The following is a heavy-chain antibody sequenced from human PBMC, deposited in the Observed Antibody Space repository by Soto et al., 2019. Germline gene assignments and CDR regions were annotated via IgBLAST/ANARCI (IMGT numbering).Heavy chain of an antibody. V-gene: IGHV1-2*02. CDR3: ARSPYSLEGDGQHYYYGMDL. D-gene: IGHD2-15*01. CDR2: IEPNTDDT. CDR1: GFTFSGFY. J-gene: IGHJ6*02. Sequence: QVQLVQSGAAVKRPGASVKVSCEPSGFTFSGFYLHWVRQAPGQGLEWMGWIEPNTDDTGYAQKFQGRVTLTWDTSSSAGYLDLSRLRSDDTAVYYCARSPYSLEGDGQHYYYGMDLWGLGTTVTVSS.